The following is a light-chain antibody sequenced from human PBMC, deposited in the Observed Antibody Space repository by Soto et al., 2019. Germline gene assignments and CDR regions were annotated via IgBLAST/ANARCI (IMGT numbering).Light chain of an antibody. Sequence: QSVLTQPASVSGSPGQSITISCTGTSSTVGGFNVVSWYQQHPGKAPKVIIYEGIKRPSGVSNRFSGSNSGSTASLTISGLQAEDEADYYCSSYTATSTHYVFGSGTKVTVL. CDR1: SSTVGGFNV. CDR3: SSYTATSTHYV. J-gene: IGLJ1*01. V-gene: IGLV2-14*02. CDR2: EGI.